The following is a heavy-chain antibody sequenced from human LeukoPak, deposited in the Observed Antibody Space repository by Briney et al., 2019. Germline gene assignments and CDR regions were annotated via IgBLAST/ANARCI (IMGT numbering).Heavy chain of an antibody. CDR3: ARVRDRSSYFYDLDY. CDR2: IHYSGST. D-gene: IGHD3-22*01. Sequence: SETLSLTHTVSGGSISSYYWSWIRQPPGKGLEWIGCIHYSGSTTYNPSLKSRLTISVDTSKNQFSLKLSSVTAADTAVYYCARVRDRSSYFYDLDYWGQGTLVTVSS. J-gene: IGHJ4*02. V-gene: IGHV4-59*01. CDR1: GGSISSYY.